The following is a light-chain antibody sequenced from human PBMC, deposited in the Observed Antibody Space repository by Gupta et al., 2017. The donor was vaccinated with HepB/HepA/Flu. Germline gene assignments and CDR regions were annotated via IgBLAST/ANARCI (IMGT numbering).Light chain of an antibody. CDR1: QSLLHSNGYNY. J-gene: IGKJ1*01. V-gene: IGKV2-28*01. Sequence: DIVMTQSPLSLPVTPGEPASISCRSSQSLLHSNGYNYLDWYLQKPVQSPQLLIYLGSNRASGVPDRFSGSGSGTDFTLKISRVEAEDVGVYYCRQALQTPWTFGQWTKVEIK. CDR3: RQALQTPWT. CDR2: LGS.